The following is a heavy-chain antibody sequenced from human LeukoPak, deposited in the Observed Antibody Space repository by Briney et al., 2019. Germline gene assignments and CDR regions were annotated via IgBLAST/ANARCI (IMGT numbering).Heavy chain of an antibody. Sequence: SETLSLTCTVSGGSIRSGSDYWGWIRQPPGKGLEWIGSMHYSGSTDYNPSLKSRVAISIDTSKNQFSLKLRFVTAADTAVYHCARLGYCSSTSCYMPNWGQGTLVTVSS. CDR3: ARLGYCSSTSCYMPN. CDR2: MHYSGST. CDR1: GGSIRSGSDY. D-gene: IGHD2-2*02. J-gene: IGHJ4*02. V-gene: IGHV4-39*01.